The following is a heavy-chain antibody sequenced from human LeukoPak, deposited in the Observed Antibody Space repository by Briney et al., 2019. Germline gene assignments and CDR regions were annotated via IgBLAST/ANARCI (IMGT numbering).Heavy chain of an antibody. Sequence: NPSETLSLTCAVYGGSFSGYYWSWIRQPPGKGLEWIGEINHSGSTNYNPSLKSRVTISVDTSKNQFSLKLSSVTAADTAVYYCARTRRLLEWLPSPTHYGYYFDYWGQGTLVTVSS. CDR1: GGSFSGYY. J-gene: IGHJ4*02. CDR2: INHSGST. V-gene: IGHV4-34*01. D-gene: IGHD3-3*01. CDR3: ARTRRLLEWLPSPTHYGYYFDY.